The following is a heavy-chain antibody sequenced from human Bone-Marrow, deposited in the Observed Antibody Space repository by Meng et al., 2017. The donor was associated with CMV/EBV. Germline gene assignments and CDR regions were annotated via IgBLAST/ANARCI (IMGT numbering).Heavy chain of an antibody. CDR3: ARGSYDSSGYYSGGPYYYGMDV. J-gene: IGHJ6*02. CDR1: GFTFSSYD. D-gene: IGHD3-22*01. CDR2: IGTAGDT. Sequence: GESLKISCAASGFTFSSYDMHWVRQATGKGLEWVSAIGTAGDTYYPGSVKGRFTISRENAKNSLYLQMNSLRAGDTAVYYCARGSYDSSGYYSGGPYYYGMDVWGQGTMVTVSS. V-gene: IGHV3-13*01.